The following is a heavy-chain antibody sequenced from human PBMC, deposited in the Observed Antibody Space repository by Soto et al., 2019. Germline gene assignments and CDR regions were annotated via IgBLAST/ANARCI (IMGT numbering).Heavy chain of an antibody. CDR1: GGSICRYY. V-gene: IGHV4-59*08. CDR3: ARWHVAAAGSYYFDY. J-gene: IGHJ4*02. Sequence: TSETLSLTCTVSGGSICRYYWSWIRQPPGKGLEWIGYIYYSGSTNYNPSLKSRVTISVDTSKNQFSLKLSSVTAADTAVYYCARWHVAAAGSYYFDYWGQGTLVTVS. CDR2: IYYSGST. D-gene: IGHD6-13*01.